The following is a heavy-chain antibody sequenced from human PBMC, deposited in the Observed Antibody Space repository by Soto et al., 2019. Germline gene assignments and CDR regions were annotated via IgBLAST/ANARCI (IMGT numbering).Heavy chain of an antibody. J-gene: IGHJ4*02. CDR3: AKRMDSLWGHFDY. CDR1: GFSVSFYA. CDR2: ISFDGNNK. Sequence: QVQLVESGGGVVQPGRSLRLSCAASGFSVSFYALHWVRQAPGKGLEWVAVISFDGNNKYFADSVRGRFTISRDNSTNTLYLQMNSLRAEDTAVYYCAKRMDSLWGHFDYWAQAILVAVSS. D-gene: IGHD3-16*01. V-gene: IGHV3-30-3*02.